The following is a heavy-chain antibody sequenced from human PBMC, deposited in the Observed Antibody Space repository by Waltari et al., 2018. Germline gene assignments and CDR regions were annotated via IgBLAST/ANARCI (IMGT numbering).Heavy chain of an antibody. J-gene: IGHJ4*02. V-gene: IGHV4-39*07. D-gene: IGHD2-2*01. Sequence: QLQLQESGPGLVKPSETLSLTCTVSGGSISSSSYYWGWVRQPPGKGLEWIGSIYYSGSTYYNPSLKSRVAISVVTSKNQFSLRVSSVTAADTAVFYCARMVRGYCSSTSCHTDHWGQGTLVTVSS. CDR2: IYYSGST. CDR1: GGSISSSSYY. CDR3: ARMVRGYCSSTSCHTDH.